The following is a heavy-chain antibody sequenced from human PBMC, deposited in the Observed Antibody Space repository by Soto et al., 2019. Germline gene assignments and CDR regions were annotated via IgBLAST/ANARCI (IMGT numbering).Heavy chain of an antibody. CDR1: GFTFSSYW. J-gene: IGHJ4*02. CDR3: ARDPALGLFDY. Sequence: EVQLVESGGGLVQPGGSLRLSCAASGFTFSSYWMHWVRQAPGKGLVWVSRINSDGSSTNYADSVKGRFTISRDNAKNTLYLQMNSLRAEDTAMYYCARDPALGLFDYWGQGTLVTVSS. V-gene: IGHV3-74*01. D-gene: IGHD7-27*01. CDR2: INSDGSST.